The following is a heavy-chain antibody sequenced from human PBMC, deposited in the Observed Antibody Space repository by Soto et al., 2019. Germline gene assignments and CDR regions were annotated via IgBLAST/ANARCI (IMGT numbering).Heavy chain of an antibody. CDR1: GGSISGYY. V-gene: IGHV4-59*01. Sequence: PSETLSLTCTVSGGSISGYYWIWIRQPPGKGLEWIGYIYYSGSTKYNPSLKSRVTISVDTSKNQFSLRLSSVTAADTAVYYCARDLGSGYDLATDVWGQGTTVTVSS. J-gene: IGHJ6*02. CDR2: IYYSGST. D-gene: IGHD5-12*01. CDR3: ARDLGSGYDLATDV.